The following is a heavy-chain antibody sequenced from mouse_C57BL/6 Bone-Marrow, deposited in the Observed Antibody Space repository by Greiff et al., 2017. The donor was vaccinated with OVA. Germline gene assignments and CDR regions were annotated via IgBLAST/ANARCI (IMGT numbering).Heavy chain of an antibody. V-gene: IGHV5-16*01. Sequence: EVKLVESEGGLVQPGSSMKLSCTASGFTFSDYYMAWVRQVPEKGLEWVANINYDGSSTYYLDSLKSRFIISRDNAKNILYLQMSSLKSEDTATYYCARWVTTVVANFLYYYAMDYWGQGTSVTVSS. J-gene: IGHJ4*01. CDR2: INYDGSST. CDR1: GFTFSDYY. D-gene: IGHD1-1*01. CDR3: ARWVTTVVANFLYYYAMDY.